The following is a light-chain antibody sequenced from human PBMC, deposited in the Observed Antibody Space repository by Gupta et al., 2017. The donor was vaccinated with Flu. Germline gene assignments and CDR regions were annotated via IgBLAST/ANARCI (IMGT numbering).Light chain of an antibody. V-gene: IGLV4-69*01. Sequence: QVALTQSPSASGSLGASVKLTCILSSGHSSYAIAWYQQQPETGPRHLMKVNSDGSHSKGAAIPDRVSSSGSGAALSINRHHLQSEDDSYYPCTNWTAACEVVGGGTKLNVL. J-gene: IGLJ3*02. CDR2: VNSDGSH. CDR1: SGHSSYA. CDR3: TNWTAACEV.